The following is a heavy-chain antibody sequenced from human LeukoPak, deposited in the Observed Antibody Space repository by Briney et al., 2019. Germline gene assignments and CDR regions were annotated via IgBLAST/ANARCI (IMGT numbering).Heavy chain of an antibody. J-gene: IGHJ4*02. D-gene: IGHD3-22*01. Sequence: SETLSLTCTVSGGSISSYYWSWIRQPPGKGLEWIGYIYYSGSTNYNPSLKSRVTISVDTSKNQFSLKLSSVTAADTAVYYCALGLYYDNSGYYSYWGQGTLVTVSS. CDR3: ALGLYYDNSGYYSY. CDR2: IYYSGST. CDR1: GGSISSYY. V-gene: IGHV4-59*12.